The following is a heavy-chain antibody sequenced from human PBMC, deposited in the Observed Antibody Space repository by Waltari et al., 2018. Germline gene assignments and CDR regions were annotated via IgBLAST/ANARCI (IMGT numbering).Heavy chain of an antibody. CDR1: GYTFTSYY. Sequence: QVQLVQSGAEVKKPGASVKVSCKASGYTFTSYYLHWVRQAPGQGLEWMGIINPSGGSTSYAQKFQGRVTMTRDTSTSTVYMELSSLRSEDTAVYYCARDSFSVPLDYWGQGTLVTGSS. D-gene: IGHD6-19*01. J-gene: IGHJ4*02. CDR2: INPSGGST. CDR3: ARDSFSVPLDY. V-gene: IGHV1-46*01.